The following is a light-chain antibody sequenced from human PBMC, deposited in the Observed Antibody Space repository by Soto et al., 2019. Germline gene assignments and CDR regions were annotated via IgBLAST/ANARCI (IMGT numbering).Light chain of an antibody. V-gene: IGLV3-25*03. Sequence: SYELTQPPSVSVSPGQTARISCSGDALPREYANWYQQKPGQAPVLVIYKDSERPSGIPERFSGSSSGTTVTLTISGVQAEDEADYYCQSADSSGIYVFGSETKLTVL. J-gene: IGLJ1*01. CDR3: QSADSSGIYV. CDR2: KDS. CDR1: ALPREY.